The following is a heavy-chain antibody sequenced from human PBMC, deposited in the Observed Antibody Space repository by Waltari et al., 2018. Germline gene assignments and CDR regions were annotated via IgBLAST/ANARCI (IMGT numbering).Heavy chain of an antibody. CDR1: GLSFSTYG. CDR3: AKGQGGRRWYFDY. J-gene: IGHJ4*02. D-gene: IGHD3-16*01. CDR2: ISPNSIST. Sequence: EVQLLESGGGLVQPGGSLRLSCTASGLSFSTYGMTWVRQAPGKGVEWSSSISPNSISTYYTDSVKGRFTISRDNAKSTVMLQLSSLRVEDTAIYYCAKGQGGRRWYFDYWGQGSQVTVSS. V-gene: IGHV3-23*01.